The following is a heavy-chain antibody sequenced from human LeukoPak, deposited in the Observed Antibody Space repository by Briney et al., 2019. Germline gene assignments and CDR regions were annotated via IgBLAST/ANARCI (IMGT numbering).Heavy chain of an antibody. Sequence: GGSLRLSCVASGFTFSSYWMHWVRQDPRKGMVWVSRINGDGRNINYADSVRGRFTISRDNAKNTLYLQMNTLRVEDTAVYYCTRDLMDYDVSTGLHHYYMDVWGQGTTVTVSS. V-gene: IGHV3-74*01. J-gene: IGHJ6*02. CDR2: INGDGRNI. CDR1: GFTFSSYW. D-gene: IGHD3-9*01. CDR3: TRDLMDYDVSTGLHHYYMDV.